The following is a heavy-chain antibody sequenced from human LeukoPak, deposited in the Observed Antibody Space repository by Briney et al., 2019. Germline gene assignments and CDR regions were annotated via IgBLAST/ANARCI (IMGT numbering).Heavy chain of an antibody. CDR1: GFTFSSYG. CDR2: IWYDGSNK. V-gene: IGHV3-33*01. Sequence: GGSLRLSCAASGFTFSSYGMHWVRQAPGKGVEWVAVIWYDGSNKYYADSVKGRFTISRDNSKNTLYLQMNSLRAEDTAVYYCARDSRQLVFDYWGQGTLVTVSS. J-gene: IGHJ4*02. CDR3: ARDSRQLVFDY. D-gene: IGHD6-13*01.